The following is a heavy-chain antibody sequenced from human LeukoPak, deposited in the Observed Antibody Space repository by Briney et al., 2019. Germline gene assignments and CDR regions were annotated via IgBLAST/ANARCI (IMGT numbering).Heavy chain of an antibody. V-gene: IGHV4-59*01. D-gene: IGHD3-22*01. CDR2: IYYSDSGSA. J-gene: IGHJ3*02. Sequence: PSETLSLTCTVSGGSISSYYWSWIRQPPGRGLEWIGYIYYSDSGSATYNPSLKSRVTISVDTSKSQFSLKLSSVTAADTAVYYCAREVGLSGYSVPDAFDIWGQGTMVTVSS. CDR3: AREVGLSGYSVPDAFDI. CDR1: GGSISSYY.